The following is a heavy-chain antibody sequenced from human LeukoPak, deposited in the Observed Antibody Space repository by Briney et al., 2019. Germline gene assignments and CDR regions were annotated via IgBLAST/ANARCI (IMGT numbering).Heavy chain of an antibody. D-gene: IGHD6-19*01. J-gene: IGHJ6*02. CDR2: INSDGSST. Sequence: GGSLRLSCAASGFTFSSYWMHWVRQAPGKGLVWVSRINSDGSSTSYADSVKGRFTISRDNSKNTLYLQMNSLRAEDTAGYYCARIAVAGTLYYYYGMDVWGQGTTVTVSS. V-gene: IGHV3-74*01. CDR1: GFTFSSYW. CDR3: ARIAVAGTLYYYYGMDV.